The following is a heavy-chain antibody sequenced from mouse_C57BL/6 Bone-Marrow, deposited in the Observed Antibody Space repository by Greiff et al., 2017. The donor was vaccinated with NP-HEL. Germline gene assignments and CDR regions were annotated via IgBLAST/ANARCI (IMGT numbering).Heavy chain of an antibody. CDR1: GYSITSGYY. CDR2: ISYDGSN. D-gene: IGHD1-1*01. CDR3: ARGGRYYYGSSYYFDV. J-gene: IGHJ1*03. V-gene: IGHV3-6*01. Sequence: EVKLVESGPGLVKPSQSLSLTCSVTGYSITSGYYWNWIRQFPGNKLEWMGYISYDGSNNYNPSLKNRISITRDTSKNQFFLKLNSVTTEDTATYYCARGGRYYYGSSYYFDVWGTGTTVTVSS.